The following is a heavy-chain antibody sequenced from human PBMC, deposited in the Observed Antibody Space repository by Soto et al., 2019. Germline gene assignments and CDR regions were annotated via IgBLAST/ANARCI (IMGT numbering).Heavy chain of an antibody. V-gene: IGHV3-13*01. CDR1: GFTFSTYD. CDR3: VRGNYDFRSGYPPGDFDM. CDR2: IGTAGDK. D-gene: IGHD3-3*01. J-gene: IGHJ3*02. Sequence: EVQLVESGGGLVPPGGSLRLSCVASGFTFSTYDMHWVRQATGKGPEWVSGIGTAGDKYYPASVKGRFTISREDATDSLYLQMNSLTVGDTAVYYCVRGNYDFRSGYPPGDFDMWGQGTTVIVSS.